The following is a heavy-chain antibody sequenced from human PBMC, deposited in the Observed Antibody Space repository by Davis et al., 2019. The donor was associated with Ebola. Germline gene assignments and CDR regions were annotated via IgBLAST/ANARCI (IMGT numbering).Heavy chain of an antibody. Sequence: AASVKVSCKASGGTFSSYAISWVRQAPGQGLEWMGGIIPIFGTANYAQKFQGRVTITADESTSTAYMELSSLRSEDTAVYYCARGGVAYSDLDEWCQGTLVAVSS. CDR3: ARGGVAYSDLDE. CDR1: GGTFSSYA. CDR2: IIPIFGTA. V-gene: IGHV1-69*13. J-gene: IGHJ4*02. D-gene: IGHD2-21*01.